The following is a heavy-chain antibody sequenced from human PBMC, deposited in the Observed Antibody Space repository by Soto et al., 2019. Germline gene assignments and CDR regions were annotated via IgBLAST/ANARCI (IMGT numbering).Heavy chain of an antibody. CDR3: ANMIGDPVLSFDS. D-gene: IGHD3-10*02. CDR1: GGSISSYY. V-gene: IGHV4-59*01. CDR2: IFYSGST. J-gene: IGHJ5*01. Sequence: QVQLQESGPGLVKPSETLSLTCTVSGGSISSYYWSWIRQPPGKGLDWIGFIFYSGSTSYNPSLKSRVTISIDTSEYQFSLKLNSVTAADTAVYYCANMIGDPVLSFDSWGQGTLVAVSS.